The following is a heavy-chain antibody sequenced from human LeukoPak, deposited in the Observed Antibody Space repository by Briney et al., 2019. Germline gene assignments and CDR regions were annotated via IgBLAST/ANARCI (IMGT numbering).Heavy chain of an antibody. CDR3: ARMDVTYYDFWSGYPIPPA. J-gene: IGHJ5*02. Sequence: SGPALVKPTQTLTLTCTFSGFSLSTSGMCVSWIRQPPGKALEWLARIDCDDDKYYSTSLKTRLTISKDTSKNQVVLTMTNMDPVDTATYYCARMDVTYYDFWSGYPIPPAWGQGTLVTVSS. CDR1: GFSLSTSGMC. D-gene: IGHD3-3*01. V-gene: IGHV2-70*11. CDR2: IDCDDDK.